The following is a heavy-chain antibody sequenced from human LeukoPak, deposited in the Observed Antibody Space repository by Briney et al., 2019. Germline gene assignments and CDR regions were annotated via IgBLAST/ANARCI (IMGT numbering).Heavy chain of an antibody. CDR2: ISYDGSNK. CDR1: GFTFSSYG. V-gene: IGHV3-30*18. D-gene: IGHD6-19*01. J-gene: IGHJ6*03. CDR3: AKDLGAVAYYYYYYMDV. Sequence: GESLRLSCAASGFTFSSYGMHWVRQAPGKGLEWVAVISYDGSNKYYADSVKGRFTISRDNSKNTLYLQMNSLRAEDTAVYYCAKDLGAVAYYYYYYMDVWGKGTTVTVSS.